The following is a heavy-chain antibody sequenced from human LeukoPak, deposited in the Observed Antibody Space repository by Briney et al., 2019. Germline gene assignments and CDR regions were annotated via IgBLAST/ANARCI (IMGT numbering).Heavy chain of an antibody. D-gene: IGHD2-15*01. V-gene: IGHV1-69*05. J-gene: IGHJ3*02. CDR1: GGTFSSYA. Sequence: ASVKVSCKASGGTFSSYAISWVRQAPGQGLEWMGRIIPIFGTANYAQKFQGRVTITTDGSTSTAYMELSSLRSEDTAVYYCARDATMDIVVVVAATRGAFDIWGQGTMVTVSS. CDR3: ARDATMDIVVVVAATRGAFDI. CDR2: IIPIFGTA.